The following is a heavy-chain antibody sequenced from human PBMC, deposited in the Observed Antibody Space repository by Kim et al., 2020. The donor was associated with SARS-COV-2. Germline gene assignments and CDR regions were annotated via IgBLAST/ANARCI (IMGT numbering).Heavy chain of an antibody. D-gene: IGHD2-2*01. J-gene: IGHJ5*02. CDR1: GFTFSSYW. Sequence: GGSLRLSCAASGFTFSSYWMHWVRQAPGKGLVWVSRINSDGSSTSYADSVKGRFTISRDNAKNTLYLQMNSLRAEDTAVYYCAREGRNIVVGPSAPRIVNWFDPWGQGTLVTVSS. V-gene: IGHV3-74*01. CDR3: AREGRNIVVGPSAPRIVNWFDP. CDR2: INSDGSST.